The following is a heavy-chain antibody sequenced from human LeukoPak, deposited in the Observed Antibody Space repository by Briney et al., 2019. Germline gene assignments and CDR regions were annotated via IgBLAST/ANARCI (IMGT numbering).Heavy chain of an antibody. CDR3: ARHEYSGSYYGLSWFDP. D-gene: IGHD1-26*01. Sequence: SETLSLTCTVSRGSVSSSSYYWGWIRQPPGKGLEWIGSIYYNEYTYYNPSLKSRVTISVDTSKNQFSLKLSSVPAADTAVYYCARHEYSGSYYGLSWFDPWGPGTLVTVSS. J-gene: IGHJ5*02. CDR1: RGSVSSSSYY. CDR2: IYYNEYT. V-gene: IGHV4-39*01.